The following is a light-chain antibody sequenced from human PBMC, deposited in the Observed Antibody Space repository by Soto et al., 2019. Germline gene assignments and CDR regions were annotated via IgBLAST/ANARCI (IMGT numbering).Light chain of an antibody. CDR2: EVS. CDR3: SSYTTSSPCV. V-gene: IGLV2-14*01. CDR1: SSDVGGYKY. J-gene: IGLJ1*01. Sequence: QSALTQPASVSGSPGQSITISCTGTSSDVGGYKYVSWYQQYPGKAPKLMMYEVSNRPSGVSNRFSGSKSGNTASLTISGLQAEDEADYYCSSYTTSSPCVFGTGTKLTAL.